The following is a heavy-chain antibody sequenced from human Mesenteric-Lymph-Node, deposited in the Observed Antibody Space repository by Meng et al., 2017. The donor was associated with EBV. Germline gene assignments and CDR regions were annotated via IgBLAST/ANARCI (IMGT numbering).Heavy chain of an antibody. V-gene: IGHV4-4*02. CDR3: ARVSEISGTWLDC. Sequence: QPRLQEAGPGLVKPSGTLSLSCAVSGGSISGNKWWSWIRQPPGKGLEWIGEVFHIGSTNYNPSLKSRVTISLDKSKNQFFLKLTSVTAADTAVYFCARVSEISGTWLDCWGQGTLVTVS. D-gene: IGHD1-7*01. J-gene: IGHJ1*01. CDR1: GGSISGNKW. CDR2: VFHIGST.